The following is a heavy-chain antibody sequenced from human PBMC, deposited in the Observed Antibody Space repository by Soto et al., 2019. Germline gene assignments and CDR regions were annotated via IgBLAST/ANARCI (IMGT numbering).Heavy chain of an antibody. CDR3: AKDGGYGMDV. CDR2: ISYDGSNK. V-gene: IGHV3-30*18. D-gene: IGHD2-15*01. Sequence: QVQLVESGGGVVQPGRSPRLSCAASGFTFSSYGMHWVRQAPGKGLEWVAVISYDGSNKYYADSVKGRFTISRDNSKNTLYLQMNSLRAEDTAVYYCAKDGGYGMDVWGQGTTVTVSS. CDR1: GFTFSSYG. J-gene: IGHJ6*02.